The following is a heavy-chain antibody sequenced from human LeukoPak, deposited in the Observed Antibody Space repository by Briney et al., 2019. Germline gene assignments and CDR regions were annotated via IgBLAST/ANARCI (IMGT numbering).Heavy chain of an antibody. J-gene: IGHJ4*02. V-gene: IGHV1-69*05. CDR3: ARSYYYGSSGYWRFDY. CDR1: GGTFSSYA. CDR2: IIPIFGTA. Sequence: VKVSCKASGGTFSSYAISWVRQAPGQGLEWMGRIIPIFGTANYAQKFQGRVTITTDESTSTAYMELSSLRSEDTAVYYCARSYYYGSSGYWRFDYWGQGTLVTVSS. D-gene: IGHD3-22*01.